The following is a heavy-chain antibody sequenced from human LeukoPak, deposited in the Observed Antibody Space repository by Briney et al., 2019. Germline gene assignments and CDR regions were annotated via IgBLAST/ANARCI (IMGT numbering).Heavy chain of an antibody. CDR1: GFTFSSYW. CDR3: ARDGPQYLDCSSTSCYSDY. Sequence: GGSLRLSCAASGFTFSSYWISWVRQAPGKGLEWVANIKQDGSEKYYVDSVKGRFTISRDNAKNSLYLQMNSLRAEDTAVYYCARDGPQYLDCSSTSCYSDYWGQGTLLTVSS. CDR2: IKQDGSEK. D-gene: IGHD2-2*01. J-gene: IGHJ4*02. V-gene: IGHV3-7*01.